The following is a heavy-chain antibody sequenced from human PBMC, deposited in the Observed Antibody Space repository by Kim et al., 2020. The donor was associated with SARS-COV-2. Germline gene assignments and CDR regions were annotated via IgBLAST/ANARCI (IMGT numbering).Heavy chain of an antibody. CDR3: AKSRGSVAGLWDY. Sequence: GGSLRLSCTASGISLSNFVMSWVRQAPGKGLEWVSGISGSDGRTYYADSVKGHFTIFRDSSKNTVYLQMNSLRAEDTAVYYCAKSRGSVAGLWDYWGQGSLITVSS. J-gene: IGHJ4*01. CDR2: ISGSDGRT. CDR1: GISLSNFV. D-gene: IGHD6-19*01. V-gene: IGHV3-23*01.